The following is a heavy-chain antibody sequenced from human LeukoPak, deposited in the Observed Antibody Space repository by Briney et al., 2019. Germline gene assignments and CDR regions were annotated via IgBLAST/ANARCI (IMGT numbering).Heavy chain of an antibody. CDR2: IYSGGST. Sequence: GGSLRLSCAASGFAVSSNYMSWVRQAPGKGLEWVSVIYSGGSTYYADSVKGRFTISRDNSKNTVNLQMNSLRPEDTAVYYCARDTPSSGFDYWGQGTQVTVSS. CDR1: GFAVSSNY. D-gene: IGHD3-10*01. V-gene: IGHV3-53*01. CDR3: ARDTPSSGFDY. J-gene: IGHJ4*02.